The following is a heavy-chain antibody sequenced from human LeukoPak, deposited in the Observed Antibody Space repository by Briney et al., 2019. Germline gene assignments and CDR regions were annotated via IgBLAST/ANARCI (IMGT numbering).Heavy chain of an antibody. CDR2: ISASGGST. V-gene: IGHV3-23*01. CDR3: AKYSSGWYDDY. D-gene: IGHD6-19*01. Sequence: GGSLRLSCAASGFTFNNYAMAWVRQAPGKGLEWVSTISASGGSTYYADSVKGRFTISRDNSKNTLYVQMNSLRAEDTAAYYCAKYSSGWYDDYWGQGTLVTVSS. CDR1: GFTFNNYA. J-gene: IGHJ4*02.